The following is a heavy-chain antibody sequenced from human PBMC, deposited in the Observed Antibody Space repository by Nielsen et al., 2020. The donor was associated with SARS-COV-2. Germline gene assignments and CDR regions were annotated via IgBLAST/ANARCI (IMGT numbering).Heavy chain of an antibody. CDR1: GFPFTNAW. CDR3: SRVRAGAFDL. J-gene: IGHJ3*01. Sequence: GESLKISCAASGFPFTNAWMIWVRQAPGKGLEWVGRIKSKTEGGTTDYAAPVIGRFTISRDDSEDTLYLQLTNLKTEDTAVYFCSRVRAGAFDLWGQGTMVTVSS. CDR2: IKSKTEGGTT. V-gene: IGHV3-15*01.